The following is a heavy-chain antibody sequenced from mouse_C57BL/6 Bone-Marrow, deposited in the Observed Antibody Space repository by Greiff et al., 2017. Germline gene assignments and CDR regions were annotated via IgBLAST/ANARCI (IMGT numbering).Heavy chain of an antibody. D-gene: IGHD2-10*01. Sequence: EVKLMESGGGLVKPGGSLKLSCAASGFTFSSYTMSWVRQTPEKRLEWVATISGGGGNTYYPDSVKGRFTISRDNATNTLYLQMSSLRSEDTALYYCASLLYYYAMDYWGQGTSVTVSS. V-gene: IGHV5-9*01. CDR1: GFTFSSYT. CDR2: ISGGGGNT. J-gene: IGHJ4*01. CDR3: ASLLYYYAMDY.